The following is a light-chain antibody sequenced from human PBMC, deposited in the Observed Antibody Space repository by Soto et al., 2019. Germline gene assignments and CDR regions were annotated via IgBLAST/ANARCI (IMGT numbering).Light chain of an antibody. Sequence: EIVLTQSPGTLSLSPGERATLSCRASQSVSSGYLAWYQQKPGQAPRLLIYGASTRATGIPDRFSGSGSGTEFTLTISSLQSEDFAVYYCQHYGDSSWTFGQGTKVDIK. J-gene: IGKJ1*01. V-gene: IGKV3-20*01. CDR3: QHYGDSSWT. CDR1: QSVSSGY. CDR2: GAS.